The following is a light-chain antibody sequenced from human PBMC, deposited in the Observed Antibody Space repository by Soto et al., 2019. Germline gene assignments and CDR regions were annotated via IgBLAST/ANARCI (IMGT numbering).Light chain of an antibody. CDR1: SGDSTYA. CDR3: QTWGTGDWV. Sequence: QPVLTQSPSASASLGASVKLTCTLSSGDSTYAIAWHQQQPEKGPRYLMKLNSDGSHSKGDGIPDRFSGSSSGAERYLTIPSLQSEDEADYYCQTWGTGDWVFGGGTKLTVL. CDR2: LNSDGSH. V-gene: IGLV4-69*01. J-gene: IGLJ3*02.